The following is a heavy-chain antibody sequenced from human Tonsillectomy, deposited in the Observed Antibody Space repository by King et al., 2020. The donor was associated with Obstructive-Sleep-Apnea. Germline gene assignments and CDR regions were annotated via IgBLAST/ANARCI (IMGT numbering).Heavy chain of an antibody. CDR2: ISWNSGSR. D-gene: IGHD6-19*01. V-gene: IGHV3-9*01. CDR3: AKDKDSSGWYADY. Sequence: VQLVESGGGLVQPGRSLRLSCVASGFTFDDYAMHWVRQAPGKGLEWVSGISWNSGSRGFVGSVKVRFTISRDNVKKSLYLQMNSLRVADTALYYCAKDKDSSGWYADYWGQGTLVTVSS. J-gene: IGHJ4*02. CDR1: GFTFDDYA.